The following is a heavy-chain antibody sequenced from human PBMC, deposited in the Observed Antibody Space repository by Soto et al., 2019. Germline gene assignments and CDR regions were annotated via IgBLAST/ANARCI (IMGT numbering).Heavy chain of an antibody. CDR3: ARPHDYGDSNYYYYYGMDV. CDR1: GFTFSDYY. Sequence: GGSLRLSCTASGFTFSDYYMSWIRQAPGKGLEWVAYISSSSDYTNYPDSVKGRFTISRDNAKNSLYLQMNSLRPEDTAVYYCARPHDYGDSNYYYYYGMDVWGQGTTVTVSS. CDR2: ISSSSDYT. V-gene: IGHV3-11*06. J-gene: IGHJ6*02. D-gene: IGHD4-17*01.